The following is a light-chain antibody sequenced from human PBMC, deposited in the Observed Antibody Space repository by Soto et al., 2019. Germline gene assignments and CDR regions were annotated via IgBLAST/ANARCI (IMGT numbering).Light chain of an antibody. CDR3: QQYGSSPRLT. Sequence: EILMTQSPATVPASPGERATLSCRASQSVSNYLAWYQQKPGQAPRLLIYFASTRATDIPARFSGSGSGTDFTLTISRLEPEDFAVYYCQQYGSSPRLTFGGGTKVDIK. V-gene: IGKV3-20*01. CDR1: QSVSNY. J-gene: IGKJ4*01. CDR2: FAS.